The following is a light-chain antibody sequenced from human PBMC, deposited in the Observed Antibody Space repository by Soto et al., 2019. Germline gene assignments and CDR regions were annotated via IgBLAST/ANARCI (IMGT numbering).Light chain of an antibody. V-gene: IGKV3-15*01. Sequence: EIVMTQSPATLSVSPGERATLSCRASQSVSSNLAWYQQKPGQAPRLLIYGASTRATGIPARCSGSGSGREFTLTISSLQSEDFAIYFCQQYNNWPPDRTFGQGTKVEIK. CDR1: QSVSSN. CDR2: GAS. CDR3: QQYNNWPPDRT. J-gene: IGKJ1*01.